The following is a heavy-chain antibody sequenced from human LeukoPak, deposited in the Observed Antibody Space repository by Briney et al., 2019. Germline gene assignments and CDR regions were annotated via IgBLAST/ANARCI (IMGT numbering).Heavy chain of an antibody. V-gene: IGHV1-46*01. CDR1: GYTFTSYY. D-gene: IGHD3-22*01. J-gene: IGHJ5*02. CDR3: ARGRDYYDSSGYYPRFDP. CDR2: INPSGGST. Sequence: ASVKVSCKASGYTFTSYYTHWVRQAPGQGLEWMGIINPSGGSTSYAQEFQGRVTMTRDTSTSTVYMELSSLRSEDTAVYYCARGRDYYDSSGYYPRFDPWGQGTLVIVSS.